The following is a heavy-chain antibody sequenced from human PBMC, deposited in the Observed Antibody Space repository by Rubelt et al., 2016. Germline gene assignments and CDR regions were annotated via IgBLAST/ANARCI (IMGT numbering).Heavy chain of an antibody. D-gene: IGHD6-13*01. CDR1: GYTFTDYA. Sequence: AEVEKPRASVKLSCKASGYTFTDYAMHWVRQAPGQRLEYMGWINGGNGNTKYSQKFQDRVTITRDTSASTAYMELSSLTPEDTAMYYCARAGKYSSTWYGFWFDSWGQGTLVTVSS. CDR2: INGGNGNT. CDR3: ARAGKYSSTWYGFWFDS. V-gene: IGHV1-3*01. J-gene: IGHJ5*01.